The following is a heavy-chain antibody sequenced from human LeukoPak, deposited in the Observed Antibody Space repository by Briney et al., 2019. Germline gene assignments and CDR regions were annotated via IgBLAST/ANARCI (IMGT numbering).Heavy chain of an antibody. V-gene: IGHV4-59*01. J-gene: IGHJ5*02. D-gene: IGHD6-19*01. CDR2: IYYSGST. CDR1: GGSISSYY. Sequence: KPSETLSLTCTVSGGSISSYYWSWLRQPPGKGLERIGYIYYSGSTNYNPSLKSRVTISVDTSKNQFSLKLSSVAAADTAVYYCARVGRQWLVDVYWFDPWGQGTLVTVSS. CDR3: ARVGRQWLVDVYWFDP.